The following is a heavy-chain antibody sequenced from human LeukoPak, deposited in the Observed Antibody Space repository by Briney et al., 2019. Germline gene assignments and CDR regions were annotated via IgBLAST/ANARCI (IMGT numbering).Heavy chain of an antibody. CDR2: ISWSSDNI. Sequence: GRSLRLSCAASGFNFEDYAMHWVRQRPGKGLEWVSGISWSSDNIGYGDAVKGRFTISRDNGKKSLYLQMNNLGVEDTAFYYCVKDIGFGMIVPRGFAYWGQGTLVSVSS. V-gene: IGHV3-9*01. CDR1: GFNFEDYA. J-gene: IGHJ4*02. CDR3: VKDIGFGMIVPRGFAY. D-gene: IGHD3-22*01.